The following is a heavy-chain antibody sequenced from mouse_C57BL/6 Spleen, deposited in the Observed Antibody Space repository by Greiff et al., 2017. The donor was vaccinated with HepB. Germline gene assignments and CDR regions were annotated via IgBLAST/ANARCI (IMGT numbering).Heavy chain of an antibody. D-gene: IGHD3-2*02. Sequence: EVQLQQSGPELVKPGASVKISCKASGYTFTDYYMNWVKQSHGKSLEWIGDINPNNGGTSYNQKFKGKATLTVDKSSSTAYMELRSLTSEDSAVYYCAILDSSGLYYYAMDYWGQGTSVTVSS. CDR1: GYTFTDYY. CDR3: AILDSSGLYYYAMDY. CDR2: INPNNGGT. J-gene: IGHJ4*01. V-gene: IGHV1-26*01.